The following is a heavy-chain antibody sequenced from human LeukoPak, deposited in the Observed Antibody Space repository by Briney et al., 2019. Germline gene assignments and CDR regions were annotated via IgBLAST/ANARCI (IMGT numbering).Heavy chain of an antibody. J-gene: IGHJ5*02. Sequence: GGSLRLSCAASGFTFSSYSMNWVRQAPGKGLEWVSSISSSSSYIYYADSVKGRFTISRDNAKNSLYLQMNSLRAEDTAVYYCARDRLKATYGDYQDWFDPWGQGTLVTVSS. D-gene: IGHD4-17*01. CDR2: ISSSSSYI. CDR1: GFTFSSYS. V-gene: IGHV3-21*01. CDR3: ARDRLKATYGDYQDWFDP.